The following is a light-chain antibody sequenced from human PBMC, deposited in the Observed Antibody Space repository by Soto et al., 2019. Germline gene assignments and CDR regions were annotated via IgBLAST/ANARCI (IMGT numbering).Light chain of an antibody. Sequence: VMTQAPATLSVSPGERATLSCRASQTINNNVAWYQLKDGQVPRLVIYGASTRATDIPARFSGSGSGTEFTLTISSLQSEDFAIYHCQQRRSWPWTFGQGTKVDIK. CDR1: QTINNN. V-gene: IGKV3-15*01. CDR2: GAS. CDR3: QQRRSWPWT. J-gene: IGKJ1*01.